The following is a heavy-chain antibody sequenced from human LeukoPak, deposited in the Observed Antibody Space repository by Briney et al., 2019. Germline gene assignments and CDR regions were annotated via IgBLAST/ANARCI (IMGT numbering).Heavy chain of an antibody. J-gene: IGHJ4*02. Sequence: SETLSLTCAVSGGSISSGGYSWSWIRQPPGKGLEWIGYIYNSGSTYYNPSLKSRVTISVDRSKNQFSLKLSSVTAADTAVYYCARGGYGSGSPIFYWGQGTLVTVSS. CDR2: IYNSGST. CDR3: ARGGYGSGSPIFY. D-gene: IGHD3-10*01. V-gene: IGHV4-30-2*01. CDR1: GGSISSGGYS.